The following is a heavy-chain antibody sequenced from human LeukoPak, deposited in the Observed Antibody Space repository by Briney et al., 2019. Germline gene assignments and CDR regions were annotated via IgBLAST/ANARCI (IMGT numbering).Heavy chain of an antibody. CDR3: TTEDGGGWFDP. D-gene: IGHD3-16*01. Sequence: GGSLRLSCAASGFTFSGYWMSWVRQAPGKGLEWVANIKPDGSEKYYVDSVKGRFTISRENAKNSLYLQMNSLRAEDTAVYYCTTEDGGGWFDPWGQGTLVTVSS. CDR1: GFTFSGYW. CDR2: IKPDGSEK. J-gene: IGHJ5*02. V-gene: IGHV3-7*01.